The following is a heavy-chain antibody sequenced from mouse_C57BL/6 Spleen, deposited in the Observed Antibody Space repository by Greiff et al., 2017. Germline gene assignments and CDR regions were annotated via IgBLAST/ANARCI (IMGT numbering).Heavy chain of an antibody. CDR2: IDPSDSYT. D-gene: IGHD1-1*01. CDR3: ARGPPYYGSSYWYFDV. CDR1: GYTFTSYW. V-gene: IGHV1-69*01. Sequence: QVQLQQPGAELVMPGASVKLSCKASGYTFTSYWMHWVKQRPGQGLEWIGEIDPSDSYTNYNQKFKGKSTLTVDKSSSTAYMQLSILTSEDSAVYYCARGPPYYGSSYWYFDVWGTGTTVTVSS. J-gene: IGHJ1*03.